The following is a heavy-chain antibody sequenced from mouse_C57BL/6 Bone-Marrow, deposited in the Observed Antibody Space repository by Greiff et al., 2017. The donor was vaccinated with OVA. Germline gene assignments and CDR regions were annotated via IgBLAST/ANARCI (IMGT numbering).Heavy chain of an antibody. CDR2: IHPNSGST. V-gene: IGHV1-64*01. CDR1: GYTFTSYW. J-gene: IGHJ2*01. CDR3: ARSPLYDYDVD. Sequence: QVQLQQPGAELVKPGASVKLSCKASGYTFTSYWMHWVKQRPGQGLEWIGMIHPNSGSTNYNEKFKSKATLTVDKSSSTAYMQLSSLTSEDSAVYYCARSPLYDYDVDWGQGTTLTVSS. D-gene: IGHD2-4*01.